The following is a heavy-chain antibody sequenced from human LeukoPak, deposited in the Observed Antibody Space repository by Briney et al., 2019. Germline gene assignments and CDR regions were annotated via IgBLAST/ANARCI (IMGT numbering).Heavy chain of an antibody. CDR2: IYYSGST. V-gene: IGHV4-39*01. J-gene: IGHJ3*02. D-gene: IGHD3-22*01. Sequence: SETLSLTCTVSGGSISSSSYYWGWIRQPPGKGLEWIGSIYYSGSTYYNPSLKSRVTISVDTSKNQFSLKLSSVTAADTAVYYCASSDYYDSSGYPRDALDIWGQGTMVTVSS. CDR3: ASSDYYDSSGYPRDALDI. CDR1: GGSISSSSYY.